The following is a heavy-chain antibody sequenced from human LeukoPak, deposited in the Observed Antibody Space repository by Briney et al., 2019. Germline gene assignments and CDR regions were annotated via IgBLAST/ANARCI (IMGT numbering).Heavy chain of an antibody. CDR3: ARDRILWFGELLSD. D-gene: IGHD3-10*01. V-gene: IGHV3-21*05. Sequence: PGGSLRLSCAASGFTFSSYSMNWVRQAPGKGLEWVSYISSSSSSYIYYADSVKGRFTISRDNAKNSLYLQMNSLRAEDTAVYYCARDRILWFGELLSDWGQGTLVTVSS. CDR1: GFTFSSYS. J-gene: IGHJ4*02. CDR2: ISSSSSSYI.